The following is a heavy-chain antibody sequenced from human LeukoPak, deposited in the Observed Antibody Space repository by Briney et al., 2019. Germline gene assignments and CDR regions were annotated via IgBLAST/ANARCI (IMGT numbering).Heavy chain of an antibody. CDR3: ARGGYSSNNWFDP. CDR2: ISSSSSCI. J-gene: IGHJ5*02. CDR1: GFTFSSYS. V-gene: IGHV3-21*01. D-gene: IGHD6-13*01. Sequence: GGSLRLSCAASGFTFSSYSMNWVRQAPGKGLEWVSSISSSSSCIYYADSVKGRFTISRDNAKNSLYLQMNSLRAEDTAVYYCARGGYSSNNWFDPWGQGTLVTVSS.